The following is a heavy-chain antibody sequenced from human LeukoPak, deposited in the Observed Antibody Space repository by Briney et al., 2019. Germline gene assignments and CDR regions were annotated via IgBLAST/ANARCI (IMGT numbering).Heavy chain of an antibody. Sequence: SETLSLTCAVYGGSFSGYYWSWIRQPPGKGLEWIGEINHSGRTNYNPSLKSRVTISVDTSKNQFSLKLSSVTAADTAVYYCARGGYCSRTSCYKAYYYYYMDVWGKGTTVTVSS. D-gene: IGHD2-2*02. CDR3: ARGGYCSRTSCYKAYYYYYMDV. CDR2: INHSGRT. CDR1: GGSFSGYY. V-gene: IGHV4-34*01. J-gene: IGHJ6*03.